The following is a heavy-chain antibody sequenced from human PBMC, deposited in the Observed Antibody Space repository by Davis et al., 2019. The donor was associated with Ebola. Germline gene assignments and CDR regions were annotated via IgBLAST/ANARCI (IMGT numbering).Heavy chain of an antibody. CDR3: VKDRSSVAAIGYNWFDS. CDR2: INNDETKE. D-gene: IGHD6-25*01. J-gene: IGHJ5*01. V-gene: IGHV3-74*01. Sequence: GESLKISCAASGFTFSSYWMHWVCQTPGKGPVWVSRINNDETKEDYTDSVKGRFAISRDNAKNTLYLQMNSLRVEDTAVYYCVKDRSSVAAIGYNWFDSWGRGTLVTVSS. CDR1: GFTFSSYW.